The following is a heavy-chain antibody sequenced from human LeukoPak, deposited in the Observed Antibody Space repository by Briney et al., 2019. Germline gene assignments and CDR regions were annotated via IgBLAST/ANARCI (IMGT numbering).Heavy chain of an antibody. Sequence: ASVKVSCKASGYTFTGHYMHWVRQAPGQGLEWMGWINPNSGDTNYAQKFQGRVTMTRDTSISTAYMEVSRLRSDDTAVYYCAKDPRGSIAVRRIFVYWGQGTLVTVSP. V-gene: IGHV1-2*02. CDR3: AKDPRGSIAVRRIFVY. J-gene: IGHJ4*02. CDR1: GYTFTGHY. D-gene: IGHD6-6*01. CDR2: INPNSGDT.